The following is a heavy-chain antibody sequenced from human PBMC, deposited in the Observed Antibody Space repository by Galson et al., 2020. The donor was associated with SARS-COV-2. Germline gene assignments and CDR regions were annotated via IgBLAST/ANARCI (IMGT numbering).Heavy chain of an antibody. V-gene: IGHV1-69*13. CDR3: ARLNDFGAEDS. J-gene: IGHJ4*02. CDR1: GDTNGSYG. CDR2: IIPLFGTA. Sequence: SVKVYCKASGDTNGSYGISWVRQAPGHGLESLGGIIPLFGTANYAQKFQGRVTITADESTSTAYMELSSLRSDDTAVYYCARLNDFGAEDSWGQGTLVTVSS. D-gene: IGHD4-17*01.